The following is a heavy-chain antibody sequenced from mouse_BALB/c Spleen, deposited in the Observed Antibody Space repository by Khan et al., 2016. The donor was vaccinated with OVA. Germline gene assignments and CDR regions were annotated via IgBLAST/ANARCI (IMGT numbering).Heavy chain of an antibody. Sequence: QIQLVQSGPELKKPGETVKISCKASGYTFTNYGMNWVLQSPGKALKWMGWINTYTGEPTYADDFKGRFAFSLETSANTAFLQINNLKNEDTATXSCARPAYFSYTMDYWGQGTSVTVSS. D-gene: IGHD2-10*01. CDR3: ARPAYFSYTMDY. V-gene: IGHV9-3-1*01. J-gene: IGHJ4*01. CDR2: INTYTGEP. CDR1: GYTFTNYG.